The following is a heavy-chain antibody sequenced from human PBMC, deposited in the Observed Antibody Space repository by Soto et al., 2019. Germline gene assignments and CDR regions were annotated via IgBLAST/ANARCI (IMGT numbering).Heavy chain of an antibody. CDR3: ASAQGGGSAVAGGSFDY. Sequence: XGSLGLSFAASGFTFSSYAMHGVGQAPGKGLEWVAVISYDGSNKYYADSVKGRFTISRDNSKDTLYLQMNSLRAEDTAVYYCASAQGGGSAVAGGSFDYWGQGTLVTVSS. CDR2: ISYDGSNK. V-gene: IGHV3-30-3*01. CDR1: GFTFSSYA. J-gene: IGHJ4*02. D-gene: IGHD6-19*01.